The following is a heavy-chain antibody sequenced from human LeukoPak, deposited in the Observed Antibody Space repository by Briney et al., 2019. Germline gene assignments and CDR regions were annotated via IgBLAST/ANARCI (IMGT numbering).Heavy chain of an antibody. V-gene: IGHV3-30-3*01. D-gene: IGHD6-19*01. CDR2: VTYDGNNK. CDR1: GFTFNNYA. Sequence: GGSLRLSCAASGFTFNNYAMHWVRQAPGKGLEWVAVVTYDGNNKYYADSVKGRFTVSRDNSRNTVNLQMNSLRGEDTAVYYCARAPVRGAVAGVDYWGQGTLVTVSS. CDR3: ARAPVRGAVAGVDY. J-gene: IGHJ4*02.